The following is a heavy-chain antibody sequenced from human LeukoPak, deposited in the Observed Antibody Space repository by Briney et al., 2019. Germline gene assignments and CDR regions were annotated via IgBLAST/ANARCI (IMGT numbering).Heavy chain of an antibody. Sequence: GESLRLSCAASGFTFSSYAMHWVRQAPGKGLEWVAVISYDGSNKYYADSVKGRFTISRDNSKNTLYLQMNSLRAEDTAVYYCARGRTAPGGMDVWGQGTTVTVSS. D-gene: IGHD5-18*01. CDR2: ISYDGSNK. J-gene: IGHJ6*02. V-gene: IGHV3-30-3*01. CDR1: GFTFSSYA. CDR3: ARGRTAPGGMDV.